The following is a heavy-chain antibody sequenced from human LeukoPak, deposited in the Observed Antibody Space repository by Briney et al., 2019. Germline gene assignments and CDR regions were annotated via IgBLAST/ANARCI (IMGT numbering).Heavy chain of an antibody. J-gene: IGHJ6*03. CDR3: ARGRRGLTARPRSSYYMDV. D-gene: IGHD6-6*01. Sequence: SETLSLTCAVYGGSFSGYYWSWIRQPPGKGLEWIGEINHSRSTNYNPSLKSRVTISVDTSKNQFSLKLSSVTAADTAVYYCARGRRGLTARPRSSYYMDVWGKGTTVTVSS. CDR1: GGSFSGYY. V-gene: IGHV4-34*01. CDR2: INHSRST.